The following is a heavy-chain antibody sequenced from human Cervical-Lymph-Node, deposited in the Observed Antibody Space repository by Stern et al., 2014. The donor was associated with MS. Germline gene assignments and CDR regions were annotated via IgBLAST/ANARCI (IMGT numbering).Heavy chain of an antibody. V-gene: IGHV4-4*02. CDR2: IYHSGST. CDR1: GGSISSSNW. D-gene: IGHD3-3*01. CDR3: ARPTYDFWSGYYTGAFDI. J-gene: IGHJ3*02. Sequence: QVQLQESGPGLVKPSGTLSLTCAVSGGSISSSNWWSWVRQPPGKGLEWSGEIYHSGSTNYNPSLKSRVTISVDKSKNQFSLKLSSVTAADTAVYYCARPTYDFWSGYYTGAFDIWGQGTMVTVSS.